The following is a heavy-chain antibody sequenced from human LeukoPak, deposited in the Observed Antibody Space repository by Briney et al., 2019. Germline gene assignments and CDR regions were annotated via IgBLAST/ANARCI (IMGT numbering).Heavy chain of an antibody. D-gene: IGHD6-19*01. CDR3: AREQWLVRGGGSGWFDP. Sequence: ASVKVSCKASGYTFTGYYMHWVRQAPGQGLEWMGWINPNSGGTNYAQKFQGRVTMTRDTSIRTAYMELSRLRSDDTAVYYCAREQWLVRGGGSGWFDPWGQGTLVTVSS. V-gene: IGHV1-2*02. CDR2: INPNSGGT. J-gene: IGHJ5*02. CDR1: GYTFTGYY.